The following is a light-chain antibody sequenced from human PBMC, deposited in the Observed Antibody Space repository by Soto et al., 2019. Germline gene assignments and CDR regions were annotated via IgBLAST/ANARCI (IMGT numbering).Light chain of an antibody. CDR3: LQYDDWPRT. CDR2: GAS. J-gene: IGKJ1*01. CDR1: KPVRSD. Sequence: EIVLTQSPCTLSLSPGDTAPLSCRASKPVRSDLAWYQHKPGQAPRLLISGASTRATGTPARFSGSGSGTEFTLTISSLQPEDFASYYCLQYDDWPRTFGQGTKVDIK. V-gene: IGKV3D-15*01.